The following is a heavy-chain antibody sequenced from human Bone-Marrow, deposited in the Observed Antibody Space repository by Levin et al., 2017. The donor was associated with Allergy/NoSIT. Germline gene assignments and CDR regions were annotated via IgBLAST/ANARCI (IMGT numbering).Heavy chain of an antibody. J-gene: IGHJ6*02. D-gene: IGHD4-23*01. Sequence: PGGSLRLSCAASGFTFTDYAIHWIRQAPGRGLEWVSGVSWNSGTIGYADSVKGRFTISRDNAKNSLYLQMNSLRTEDTALYFCARHKDYGGTGYYYYGMDGWGQGTTVTVSS. CDR3: ARHKDYGGTGYYYYGMDG. CDR2: VSWNSGTI. V-gene: IGHV3-9*01. CDR1: GFTFTDYA.